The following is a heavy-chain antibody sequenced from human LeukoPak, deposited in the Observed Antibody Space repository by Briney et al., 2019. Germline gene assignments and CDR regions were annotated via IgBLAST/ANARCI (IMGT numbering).Heavy chain of an antibody. CDR2: ITSSSIYI. CDR3: AKDHGSSDWYYFDY. Sequence: GGSLRLSCAASGFTFSRYNMNWVRQAPGKGLEWVSSITSSSIYIYYADSMKGRFTISRDNAKNSLYLQMDSLRAEDTAVYYCAKDHGSSDWYYFDYWGQGTLVTVSS. V-gene: IGHV3-21*01. D-gene: IGHD6-13*01. J-gene: IGHJ4*02. CDR1: GFTFSRYN.